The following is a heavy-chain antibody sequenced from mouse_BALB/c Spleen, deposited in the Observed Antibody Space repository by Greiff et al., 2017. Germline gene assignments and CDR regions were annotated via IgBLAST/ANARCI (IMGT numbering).Heavy chain of an antibody. CDR3: KAPLRPIDY. D-gene: IGHD1-2*01. CDR2: IDPENGDT. Sequence: EVQLQQSGAELVRPGASVKLSCTASGFNIKDYSMHWVKQRPEQGLEWIGWIDPENGDTDYATKFKGKATMTADASSNTAYLQLSSLTSEDTAVFYCKAPLRPIDYWGQGTTLTVSS. V-gene: IGHV14-4*02. CDR1: GFNIKDYS. J-gene: IGHJ2*01.